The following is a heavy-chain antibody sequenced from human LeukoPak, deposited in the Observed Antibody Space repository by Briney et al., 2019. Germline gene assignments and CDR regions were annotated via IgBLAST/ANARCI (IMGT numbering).Heavy chain of an antibody. V-gene: IGHV4-39*07. Sequence: SETLSLTCTVSGGSISSSSYYWGWIRQPPGKGLEWIGSIYYSGSTYYNPSLKSRVTISVDKSKNQFSLKLSSVTAADTAVYYCARSGPTSSRFDPWGQGTLVTVSS. CDR1: GGSISSSSYY. J-gene: IGHJ5*02. D-gene: IGHD3-10*01. CDR2: IYYSGST. CDR3: ARSGPTSSRFDP.